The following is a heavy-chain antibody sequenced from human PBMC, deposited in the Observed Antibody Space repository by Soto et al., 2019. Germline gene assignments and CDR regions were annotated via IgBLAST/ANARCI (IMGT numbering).Heavy chain of an antibody. V-gene: IGHV6-1*01. CDR3: ARCRYTPGWSPSEN. CDR1: GDSVSTNSAA. J-gene: IGHJ4*02. Sequence: SQTLSLTCAISGDSVSTNSAAWNWIRQSPSRGLEWLGRTYYRSKWYNDYAVSLKSRITINPDTSKNQFSLQLNSVTPEDTAVYFCARCRYTPGWSPSENWGQGTMVSVSS. D-gene: IGHD6-19*01. CDR2: TYYRSKWYN.